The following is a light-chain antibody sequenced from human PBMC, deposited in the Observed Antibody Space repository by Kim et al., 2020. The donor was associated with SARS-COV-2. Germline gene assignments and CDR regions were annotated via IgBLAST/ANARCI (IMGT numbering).Light chain of an antibody. Sequence: EIVLTQSPATLSLSPGERATLSCRASHSVDTYLAWYQQKPGQAPRLLIYDASNRATGIPARFSGSGSGTHFTLTISSLEPEDFAVYYCQQRTSWPQYTFGQGTKLEI. CDR1: HSVDTY. CDR3: QQRTSWPQYT. V-gene: IGKV3-11*01. J-gene: IGKJ2*01. CDR2: DAS.